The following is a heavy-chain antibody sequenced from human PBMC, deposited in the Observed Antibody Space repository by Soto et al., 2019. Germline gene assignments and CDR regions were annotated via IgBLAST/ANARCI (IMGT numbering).Heavy chain of an antibody. J-gene: IGHJ4*02. V-gene: IGHV3-21*01. CDR1: GFTFSTYT. Sequence: PGGSLRLSFVFSGFTFSTYTMNWVRQAPGKGLEWVSSINGRSNYVYYAGSVKGRFTISRDNAKNSLYLQMNRLRAEDTAIYYCAREDGVVGSSSAFDHWGLGTLVTVSS. D-gene: IGHD1-26*01. CDR3: AREDGVVGSSSAFDH. CDR2: INGRSNYV.